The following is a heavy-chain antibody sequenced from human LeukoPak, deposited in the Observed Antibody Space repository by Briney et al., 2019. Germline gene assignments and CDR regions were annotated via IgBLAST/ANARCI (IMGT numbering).Heavy chain of an antibody. CDR1: GYSISSGYY. V-gene: IGHV4-38-2*01. CDR2: IYHSGST. Sequence: SETLSLTCAVSGYSISSGYYWGWIRQPPGKGLEWIGSIYHSGSTYYNPSLKSRVAISVDTSKNQFSLKLSSVTAADTAVYCSARRGSSWSHSHFDYWGQGTLVTVSS. D-gene: IGHD6-13*01. J-gene: IGHJ4*02. CDR3: ARRGSSWSHSHFDY.